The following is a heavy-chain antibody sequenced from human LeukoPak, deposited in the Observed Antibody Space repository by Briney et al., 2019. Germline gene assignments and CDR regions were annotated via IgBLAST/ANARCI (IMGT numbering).Heavy chain of an antibody. CDR3: RIWYSRSGIDY. CDR2: IKSKANSYAT. D-gene: IGHD6-6*01. CDR1: GFTFSGSA. V-gene: IGHV3-73*01. Sequence: GGSLRLSCAASGFTFSGSAMHSVRHASGEGLEWVGWIKSKANSYATAYAASVKGRFTISRDDSKNTAYLQMNSLNTGDRGVYYCRIWYSRSGIDYWGQRTLVTVPS. J-gene: IGHJ4*02.